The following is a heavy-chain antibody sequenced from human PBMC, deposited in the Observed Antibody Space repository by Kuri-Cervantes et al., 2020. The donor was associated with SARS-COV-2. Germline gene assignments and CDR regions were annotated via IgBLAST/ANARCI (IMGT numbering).Heavy chain of an antibody. CDR2: IKGGSGTT. CDR3: ARDLGVAPDF. Sequence: GESLKISCAASGFTFSSYAMSWVRQAPGKGLEWVSCIKGGSGTTYYAAPVKGRFTVSRDNAKNTLYLLMSSRRIEDTAMCYCARDLGVAPDFWGQGTQVTVSS. V-gene: IGHV3-23*01. J-gene: IGHJ4*02. D-gene: IGHD3-16*01. CDR1: GFTFSSYA.